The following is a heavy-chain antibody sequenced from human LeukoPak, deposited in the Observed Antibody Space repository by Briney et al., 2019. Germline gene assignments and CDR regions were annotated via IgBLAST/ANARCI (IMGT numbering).Heavy chain of an antibody. Sequence: ASETLSLTCAVYGGSFSGYYWSWIRQPPGKGLEWIGEINHSGSTNYNPSLKSRVTISVDTSKNQLSLKLSSVTAADTAVYYCARGGRFVVVTANPFGMDVWGQGTTVTVSS. V-gene: IGHV4-34*01. J-gene: IGHJ6*02. CDR2: INHSGST. D-gene: IGHD2-21*02. CDR1: GGSFSGYY. CDR3: ARGGRFVVVTANPFGMDV.